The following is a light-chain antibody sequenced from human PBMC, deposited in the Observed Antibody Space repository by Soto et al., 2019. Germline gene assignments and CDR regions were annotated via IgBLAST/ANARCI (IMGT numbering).Light chain of an antibody. J-gene: IGLJ3*02. V-gene: IGLV2-23*01. CDR1: SSDVGSYNL. CDR2: EGN. Sequence: QSVLTQPASVSGSPGQSITISCTGTSSDVGSYNLVSWYQQHPGKAPKLMIYEGNERPSGVSNRFSVSKSGNTASLTISGLQAEDEAAYYCCSYAGSSTWVFGGGTKLTVL. CDR3: CSYAGSSTWV.